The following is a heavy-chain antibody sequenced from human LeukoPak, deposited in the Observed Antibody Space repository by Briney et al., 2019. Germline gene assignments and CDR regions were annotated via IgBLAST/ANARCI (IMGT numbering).Heavy chain of an antibody. J-gene: IGHJ4*02. CDR3: ARARFFGNPTPDY. V-gene: IGHV4-34*01. CDR2: INHSGST. D-gene: IGHD4-23*01. CDR1: GGSFSGYY. Sequence: KPSETLSLTCALYGGSFSGYYWSWIRQPPGEGLEWFGEINHSGSTNYNPSLKSRVTISVDTSKNQFSLKLSSVTAADTAVYYCARARFFGNPTPDYWGQGTLVTVSS.